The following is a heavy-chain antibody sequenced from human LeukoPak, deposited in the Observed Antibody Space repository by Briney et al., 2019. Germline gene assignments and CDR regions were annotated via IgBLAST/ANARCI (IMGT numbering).Heavy chain of an antibody. CDR2: LNLDGSDK. D-gene: IGHD1-1*01. Sequence: GGSLRLSCVVSGFTFSESWMSWVRRAPGKGLGWVASLNLDGSDKYYVDSVKGRFTISRDNAKNSLYLQMDSLRVEDTAVYYCAKGKRYPDYWGQGTLVTVSS. CDR1: GFTFSESW. J-gene: IGHJ4*02. CDR3: AKGKRYPDY. V-gene: IGHV3-7*03.